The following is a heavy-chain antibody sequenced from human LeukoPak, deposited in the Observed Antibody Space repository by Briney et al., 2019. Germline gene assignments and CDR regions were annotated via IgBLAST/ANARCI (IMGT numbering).Heavy chain of an antibody. V-gene: IGHV3-7*01. CDR3: AKDPSGVDTAMVMFA. Sequence: QPGGSLRLSCAASGFTFSGYWMTWVRQAPGKGLEWVAKIKQDGSEKYYVDSVKGRFTISRDNSKNTLYLQMNSLRAEDTAVYYCAKDPSGVDTAMVMFAWGQGTLVTVSS. CDR1: GFTFSGYW. D-gene: IGHD5-18*01. CDR2: IKQDGSEK. J-gene: IGHJ5*02.